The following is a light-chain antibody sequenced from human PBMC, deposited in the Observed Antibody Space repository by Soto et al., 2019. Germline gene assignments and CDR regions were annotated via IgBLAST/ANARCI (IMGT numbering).Light chain of an antibody. CDR2: DAS. Sequence: DIQMTQSPSTLSASVGDRVTITCRASHSISTWLAWYQQKPGKAPQFLIYDASNLESGVPSRFSGSGSGTEFTLTISSLQPDDFANYYCQQYNSYSITFGQGTRLEIK. V-gene: IGKV1-5*01. CDR1: HSISTW. CDR3: QQYNSYSIT. J-gene: IGKJ5*01.